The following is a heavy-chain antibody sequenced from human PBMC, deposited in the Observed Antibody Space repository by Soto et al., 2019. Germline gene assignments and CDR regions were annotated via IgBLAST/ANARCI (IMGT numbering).Heavy chain of an antibody. J-gene: IGHJ4*02. CDR1: GFTFSSYW. CDR2: IKQDGSEK. D-gene: IGHD6-13*01. Sequence: PGGSLRLSCAASGFTFSSYWMSWVRQAPGKGLEWVANIKQDGSEKYYVDSVKGRFTISRDNAKNSLYLQMNSLRAEDTAVYYCARESSSSWYVLEYWGQGTLVTVS. V-gene: IGHV3-7*01. CDR3: ARESSSSWYVLEY.